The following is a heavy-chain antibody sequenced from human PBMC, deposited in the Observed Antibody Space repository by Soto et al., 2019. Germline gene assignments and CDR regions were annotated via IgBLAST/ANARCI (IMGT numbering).Heavy chain of an antibody. J-gene: IGHJ4*02. CDR1: GYPFTSYG. Sequence: ASVKVSCKASGYPFTSYGISWVRQAPGQGLEWMGWVSANNENTKYAQFLQGRVTMTTDASTNTAYMELRSLTSDDTAVYYCARLTWELDTRSPLDYWGQGTLVTVSS. CDR2: VSANNENT. CDR3: ARLTWELDTRSPLDY. D-gene: IGHD1-7*01. V-gene: IGHV1-18*04.